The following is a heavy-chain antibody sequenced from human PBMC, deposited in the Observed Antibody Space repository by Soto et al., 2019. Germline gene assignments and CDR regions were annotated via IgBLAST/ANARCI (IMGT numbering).Heavy chain of an antibody. Sequence: GGSLRVSCAASGCALSNHDMYWVSQATGKSLEWVSAIGIGGDTYYPASVKGRFTISRDNSENTVFLHMDSLSAEDTAVYYCAKDRHYPRDYFHYWGQGTLVTVSS. J-gene: IGHJ4*02. CDR1: GCALSNHD. D-gene: IGHD3-10*01. CDR3: AKDRHYPRDYFHY. V-gene: IGHV3-13*01. CDR2: IGIGGDT.